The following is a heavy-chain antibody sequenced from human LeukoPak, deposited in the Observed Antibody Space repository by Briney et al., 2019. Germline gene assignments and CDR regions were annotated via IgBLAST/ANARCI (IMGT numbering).Heavy chain of an antibody. Sequence: GASVKVSCKASGGTFSSYAISWVRQAPGQGLEWMGRIIPILGIANYAQKFQGGVTITADKSTSTAYMELSSLRSEDTAVYYCAREGGQQLVRYYFDYWGQGTLVTVSS. V-gene: IGHV1-69*04. D-gene: IGHD6-13*01. CDR2: IIPILGIA. CDR1: GGTFSSYA. J-gene: IGHJ4*02. CDR3: AREGGQQLVRYYFDY.